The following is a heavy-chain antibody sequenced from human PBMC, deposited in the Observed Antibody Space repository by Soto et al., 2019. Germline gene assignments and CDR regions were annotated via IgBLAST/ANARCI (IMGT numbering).Heavy chain of an antibody. V-gene: IGHV4-59*01. CDR1: GGSISSYY. CDR3: ARTWGAKLGYSSSWYFDY. J-gene: IGHJ4*02. CDR2: IYYSGST. D-gene: IGHD6-13*01. Sequence: PSETLSLTCTVSGGSISSYYWSWIRQPPGKGLEWIGYIYYSGSTNYNPSLKSRVTISVDTSKNQFSLKLSSVTAADTAVYYCARTWGAKLGYSSSWYFDYWGQGTLVTVSS.